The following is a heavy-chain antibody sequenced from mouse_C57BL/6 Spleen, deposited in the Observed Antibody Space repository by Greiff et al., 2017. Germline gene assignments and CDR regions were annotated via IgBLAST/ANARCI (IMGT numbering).Heavy chain of an antibody. D-gene: IGHD2-1*01. CDR2: IDPEDGDT. CDR1: GFNIKDYY. J-gene: IGHJ1*03. V-gene: IGHV14-1*01. CDR3: TLYGNHWYFDV. Sequence: EVKLQQSGAELVRPGASVKLSCTASGFNIKDYYMHWVKQRPEQGLEWIGRIDPEDGDTEYAPKFQGKATMTADTSSNTAYLQLSSLTSEDTAVYYCTLYGNHWYFDVWGTGTTVTVSS.